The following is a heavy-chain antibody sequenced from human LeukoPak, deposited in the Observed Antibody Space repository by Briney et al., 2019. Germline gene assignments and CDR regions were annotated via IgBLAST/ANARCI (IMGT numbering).Heavy chain of an antibody. CDR1: GGSISSSSYY. CDR3: ARGSSGGKFDY. J-gene: IGHJ4*02. V-gene: IGHV4-39*01. Sequence: SETLSLTCTVSGGSISSSSYYWGWIRQPPGKGLEWIGSIYYSGSTYYNPSLKSRVTISVDTSKNQFSLKLSSVTAADMAVYYCARGSSGGKFDYWGQGTLVTVSS. D-gene: IGHD2-15*01. CDR2: IYYSGST.